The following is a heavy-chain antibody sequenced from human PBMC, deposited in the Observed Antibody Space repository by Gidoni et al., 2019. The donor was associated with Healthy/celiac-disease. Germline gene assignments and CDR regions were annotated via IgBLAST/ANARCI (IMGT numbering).Heavy chain of an antibody. V-gene: IGHV4-34*01. CDR3: ARVATIADYYYYMDV. CDR1: GGSFSGYY. J-gene: IGHJ6*03. D-gene: IGHD5-12*01. Sequence: QVQLQQWGAGLLKPSATLSLTCAVYGGSFSGYYWSWLRQPPGKGLEWIGEINHSGSTNYNPSLKSRVTISVDTSKNQFSLKLSSVTAADTAVYYCARVATIADYYYYMDVWGKGTTVTVSS. CDR2: INHSGST.